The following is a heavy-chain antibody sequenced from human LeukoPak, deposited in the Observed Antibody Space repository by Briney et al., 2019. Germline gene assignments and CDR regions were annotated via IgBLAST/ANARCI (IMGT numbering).Heavy chain of an antibody. Sequence: ASVKVSCKASGYTFTSYGISWVRQAPGQGLEWMGWISAYNGNTNYAQKLQGRVTMTTDTSTSTAYMELRSLRSDDTAVYYCARDLHGGYGGYYFDYWGQGTLVTVSS. CDR3: ARDLHGGYGGYYFDY. V-gene: IGHV1-18*01. CDR1: GYTFTSYG. J-gene: IGHJ4*02. CDR2: ISAYNGNT. D-gene: IGHD5-12*01.